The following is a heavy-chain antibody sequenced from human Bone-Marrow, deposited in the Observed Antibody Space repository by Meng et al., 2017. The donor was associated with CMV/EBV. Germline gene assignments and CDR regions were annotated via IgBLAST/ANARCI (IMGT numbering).Heavy chain of an antibody. CDR3: AKDRTPSTRIVGARGGGVDY. CDR1: GFTFSSYE. CDR2: IRYDGSNK. V-gene: IGHV3-30*02. J-gene: IGHJ4*02. Sequence: GGSLRLSCAASGFTFSSYEMNWVRQAPGKGLEWVAFIRYDGSNKYYADSVKGRFTISRDNSKNTLYLQMNSLRAEDTAVYYCAKDRTPSTRIVGARGGGVDYWGQGTLVTVSS. D-gene: IGHD1-26*01.